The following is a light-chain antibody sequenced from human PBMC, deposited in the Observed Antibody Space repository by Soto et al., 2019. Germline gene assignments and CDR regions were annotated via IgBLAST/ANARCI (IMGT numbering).Light chain of an antibody. J-gene: IGLJ3*02. Sequence: QSALTQPPSASGSPGQSVTISCTGTSSDVGGYNYVSWYQQYPGRAPKLMIYEVTKRPSGVPDRFSGSKSGNTASLTVSGLQAGDGAYYYGTSYPARKIFFFVLGGGTNL. CDR3: TSYPARKIFFFV. V-gene: IGLV2-8*01. CDR2: EVT. CDR1: SSDVGGYNY.